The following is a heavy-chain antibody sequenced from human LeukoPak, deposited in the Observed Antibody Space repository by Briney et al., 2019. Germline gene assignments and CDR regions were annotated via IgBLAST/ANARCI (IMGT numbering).Heavy chain of an antibody. J-gene: IGHJ4*02. Sequence: APVKVSCKPSAYTFTSYGIGWVRQAPGQWLEWMGWISAYNGNTNYALKLQGRVTMTTDTSTSTAYMELRSLRSDDTAVYYCARDRSSIFACWGQGTLVTVSS. D-gene: IGHD1-26*01. CDR3: ARDRSSIFAC. CDR2: ISAYNGNT. V-gene: IGHV1-18*01. CDR1: AYTFTSYG.